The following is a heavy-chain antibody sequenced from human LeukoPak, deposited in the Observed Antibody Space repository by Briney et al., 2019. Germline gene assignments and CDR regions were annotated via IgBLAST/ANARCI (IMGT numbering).Heavy chain of an antibody. CDR2: IYPGDSDT. CDR1: GYSFTSYW. J-gene: IGHJ6*02. D-gene: IGHD5-12*01. Sequence: GESLKISCKGSGYSFTSYWIGWVRQMPGKGLEWMGIIYPGDSDTRYSPSFQGQVTISADKSISTAYLQWSSLKASDTAMYYCARRRMDVVATTHTSYYYYYGMDVWGQGTTVTVSS. CDR3: ARRRMDVVATTHTSYYYYYGMDV. V-gene: IGHV5-51*01.